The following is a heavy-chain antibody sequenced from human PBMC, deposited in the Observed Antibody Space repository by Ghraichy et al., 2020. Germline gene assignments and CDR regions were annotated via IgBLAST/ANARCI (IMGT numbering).Heavy chain of an antibody. CDR3: TRRAAAGTDY. Sequence: GSLNISCAASGFTFSGSAMHWVRQASGKGLEWVGRIRSKANSYATAYAASVKGRFTISRDDSKNTAYLQMNSLKTEDTAVYYCTRRAAAGTDYWGQGTLVTVSS. V-gene: IGHV3-73*01. J-gene: IGHJ4*02. CDR1: GFTFSGSA. CDR2: IRSKANSYAT. D-gene: IGHD6-13*01.